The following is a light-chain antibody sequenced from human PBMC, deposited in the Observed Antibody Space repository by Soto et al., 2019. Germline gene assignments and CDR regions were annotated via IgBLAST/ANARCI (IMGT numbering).Light chain of an antibody. CDR2: EVS. V-gene: IGLV2-8*01. CDR1: SSDVGGYNY. Sequence: QSALTQPPSASGSPGQSVTISCAGTSSDVGGYNYVSWYQQYPGKVPKLMIYEVSERPSGVPDRFSGSKSGNTAFLTVSGLQAEDEADYYCLSYADTAYTQVFGGGTQLTVL. CDR3: LSYADTAYTQV. J-gene: IGLJ3*02.